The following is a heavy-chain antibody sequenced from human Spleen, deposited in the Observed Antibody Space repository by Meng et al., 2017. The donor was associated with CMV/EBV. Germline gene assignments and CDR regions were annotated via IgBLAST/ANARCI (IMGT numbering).Heavy chain of an antibody. Sequence: SETLSLTCTVSGGSITNTTYYWGWIRQPPGKGLEYVGNSYYGGGTFYNPSLKSRVTISLDTSKNHLSLKVDSVTAADTAIYYCAKPWRENDFWHYYYYGMNVWGHGTTVTVSS. D-gene: IGHD3-3*01. J-gene: IGHJ6*02. CDR1: GGSITNTTYY. CDR2: SYYGGGT. CDR3: AKPWRENDFWHYYYYGMNV. V-gene: IGHV4-39*07.